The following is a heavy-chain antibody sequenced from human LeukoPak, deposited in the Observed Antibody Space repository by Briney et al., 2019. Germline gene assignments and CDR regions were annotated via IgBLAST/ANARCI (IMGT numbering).Heavy chain of an antibody. CDR2: ISYDGSNK. CDR3: AKDVGIAAAGTIDY. V-gene: IGHV3-30*04. D-gene: IGHD6-13*01. CDR1: GFTFSSYA. Sequence: GGSLRLSCAASGFTFSSYAMHWVRQAPGKGPEWVAVISYDGSNKYYADSVKGRFTISRDNSKNTLYLQMNSLRAEDTAVYYCAKDVGIAAAGTIDYWGQGTLVTVSS. J-gene: IGHJ4*02.